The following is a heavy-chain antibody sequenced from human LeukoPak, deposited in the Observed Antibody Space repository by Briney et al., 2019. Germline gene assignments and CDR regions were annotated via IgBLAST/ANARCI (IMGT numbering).Heavy chain of an antibody. CDR1: GYTFTSYG. V-gene: IGHV1-18*01. J-gene: IGHJ4*02. CDR3: AREPYYYGSGSYYNFDY. Sequence: ASVKVSCKASGYTFTSYGISWVRQAPGQGLEWMGWISAYNGNTNYARKLQGRVTMTTDTSTSTAYMELRSLRSDDTAVYYCAREPYYYGSGSYYNFDYWGQGTLVTVSS. D-gene: IGHD3-10*01. CDR2: ISAYNGNT.